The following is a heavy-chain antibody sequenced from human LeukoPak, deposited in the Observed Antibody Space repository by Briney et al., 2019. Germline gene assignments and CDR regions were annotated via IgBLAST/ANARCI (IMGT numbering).Heavy chain of an antibody. CDR3: AKFPPVSITLSTTDY. J-gene: IGHJ4*02. Sequence: GGSLRLSCAASGFTFSGYGMHWVRQAPGKGLEWVAFIQYDGSNKYYADSVKGRFTISRDNSKNTLYLQMNSLRTEDTAAYYCAKFPPVSITLSTTDYWGQGTLVTVSS. CDR2: IQYDGSNK. CDR1: GFTFSGYG. V-gene: IGHV3-30*02. D-gene: IGHD5/OR15-5a*01.